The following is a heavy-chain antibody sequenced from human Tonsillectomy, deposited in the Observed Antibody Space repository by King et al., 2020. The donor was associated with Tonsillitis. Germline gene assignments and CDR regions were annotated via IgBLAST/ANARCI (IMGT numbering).Heavy chain of an antibody. D-gene: IGHD3-3*01. CDR2: IYTSGST. J-gene: IGHJ3*02. CDR1: GGSISSYY. V-gene: IGHV4-4*07. CDR3: ARDPKAITIFGVVMDDAFDI. Sequence: VQLQESGPGLVKPSETLSLTCTVSGGSISSYYWSWIRQPAGKGLEWIGRIYTSGSTNYNPSLKSRVTMSVDTSKNQFSLKLSSVTAADTAVYYCARDPKAITIFGVVMDDAFDIWGQGTMVTVSS.